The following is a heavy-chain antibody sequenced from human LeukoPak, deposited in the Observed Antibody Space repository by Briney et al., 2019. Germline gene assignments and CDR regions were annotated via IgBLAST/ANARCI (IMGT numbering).Heavy chain of an antibody. CDR3: AKDVSKQWLVRVDY. V-gene: IGHV3-30*07. D-gene: IGHD6-19*01. J-gene: IGHJ4*02. CDR1: GFTFSSYA. Sequence: GGSLRLSCAASGFTFSSYAMEWVRQAPGKGLEWVAVISYDGSNKYYADSVKGRFTISRDNSKNTLYLQMNSLRAEDTAVYYCAKDVSKQWLVRVDYWGQGALVTVSS. CDR2: ISYDGSNK.